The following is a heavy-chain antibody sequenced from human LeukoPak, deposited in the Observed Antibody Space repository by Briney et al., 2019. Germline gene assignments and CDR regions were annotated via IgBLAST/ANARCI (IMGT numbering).Heavy chain of an antibody. CDR3: ARRRDGYSGYDNSPDY. J-gene: IGHJ4*02. CDR2: INHSGST. CDR1: GGSFSGYY. D-gene: IGHD5-12*01. Sequence: SETLFLTCAVYGGSFSGYYWSWIRQPPGKGLEWIGEINHSGSTNYNPSLKSRVTISVDTSKNQFSLKLSSVTAADTAVYYCARRRDGYSGYDNSPDYWGQGTLVTVSS. V-gene: IGHV4-34*01.